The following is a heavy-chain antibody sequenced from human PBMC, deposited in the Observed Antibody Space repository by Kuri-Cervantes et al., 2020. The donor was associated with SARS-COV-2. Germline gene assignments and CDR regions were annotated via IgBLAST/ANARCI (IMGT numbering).Heavy chain of an antibody. D-gene: IGHD6-13*01. CDR2: IYYSGST. V-gene: IGHV4-31*03. J-gene: IGHJ4*02. CDR1: GGSISSGGYY. Sequence: SETLSLTCTVAGGSISSGGYYWSWIRQHPGKGLEWIWYIYYSGSTYYNPSLKIRVTISVDTSKNQFSLKLSSVTAADTAVYYCASQIRISSSFIDYWGQGTLVTVSS. CDR3: ASQIRISSSFIDY.